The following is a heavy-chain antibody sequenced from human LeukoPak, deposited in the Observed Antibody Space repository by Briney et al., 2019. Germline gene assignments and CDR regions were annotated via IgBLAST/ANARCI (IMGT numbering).Heavy chain of an antibody. V-gene: IGHV4-4*02. D-gene: IGHD1-26*01. J-gene: IGHJ3*02. CDR2: IYHSGAT. Sequence: PSETLSLTCAVSGGSISSSNWWSWVRQPPGKGLEWIGEIYHSGATNYNPSLKSRVTISIDKPKNQFSLKLTSVTAADAAVYYCARGYSGHYYAFDIWGQRTMVTVSS. CDR1: GGSISSSNW. CDR3: ARGYSGHYYAFDI.